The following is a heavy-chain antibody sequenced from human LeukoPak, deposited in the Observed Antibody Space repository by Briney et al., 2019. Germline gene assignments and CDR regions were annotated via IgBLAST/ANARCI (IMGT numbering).Heavy chain of an antibody. Sequence: SVKVSCKASGGSFGDFAIIWVRQSPGHGLEWMGRSVPMSDTKDYAQKFQGRVTFTTDESTTTAHMELSNLSPEDTAVYYCAATSIIFNWFDPWGQGTLVTVSS. CDR1: GGSFGDFA. V-gene: IGHV1-69*05. J-gene: IGHJ5*02. CDR3: AATSIIFNWFDP. CDR2: SVPMSDTK. D-gene: IGHD1-14*01.